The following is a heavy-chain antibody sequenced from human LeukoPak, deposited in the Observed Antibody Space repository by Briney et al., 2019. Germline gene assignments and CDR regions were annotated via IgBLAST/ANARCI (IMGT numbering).Heavy chain of an antibody. D-gene: IGHD6-13*01. CDR2: ISYDGSNK. Sequence: GGSLRLSCAASGFTFSSYGMHWVRQAPGKGLEWVAVISYDGSNKYYADSVKGRFTISRDNSKNTLYLQMNSLRAEDTAVYYCAKEGAVGIAAAVFDYWGQGTLVTVSS. CDR3: AKEGAVGIAAAVFDY. CDR1: GFTFSSYG. J-gene: IGHJ4*02. V-gene: IGHV3-30*18.